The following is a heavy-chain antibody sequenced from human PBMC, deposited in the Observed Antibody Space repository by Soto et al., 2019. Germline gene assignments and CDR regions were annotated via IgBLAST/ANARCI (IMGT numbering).Heavy chain of an antibody. CDR1: GFTFSSYG. V-gene: IGHV3-30*18. Sequence: LRLSCAASGFTFSSYGMHWVRQAPGKGLEWVAVISYDGSNKYYADSVKGRFTISRDNSKNTLYLQMNSLRAEDTAVYYCAKDERGYDFWSGYYGYYYYGMDVWGQGTTVTVSS. CDR2: ISYDGSNK. CDR3: AKDERGYDFWSGYYGYYYYGMDV. D-gene: IGHD3-3*01. J-gene: IGHJ6*02.